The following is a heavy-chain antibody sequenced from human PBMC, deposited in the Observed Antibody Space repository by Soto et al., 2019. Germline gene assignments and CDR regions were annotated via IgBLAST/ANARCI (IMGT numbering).Heavy chain of an antibody. V-gene: IGHV1-69*13. J-gene: IGHJ4*02. CDR2: IIPIFGTT. CDR3: ARGWGYDSNDYYYAY. D-gene: IGHD3-22*01. CDR1: GGTFSSHA. Sequence: SVKVSCKASGGTFSSHAISGVLQSPLQGLEWMGGIIPIFGTTNHAQKFQGRVTIIADESTSTVYMELSSLRSEDTAMYYCARGWGYDSNDYYYAYWGQGTLVTVSS.